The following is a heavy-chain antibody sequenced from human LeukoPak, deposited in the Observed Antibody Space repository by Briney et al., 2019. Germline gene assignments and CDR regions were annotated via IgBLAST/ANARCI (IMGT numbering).Heavy chain of an antibody. J-gene: IGHJ4*02. V-gene: IGHV1-18*01. CDR2: ISAYNGNT. CDR3: ARSYYYDSSGYRGWSDY. CDR1: GYTFTSYG. Sequence: ASVKVSCKASGYTFTSYGISWVRQAPGQGLEWMGWISAYNGNTNYAQKLQGRVTMTTDTSTSTAYMELRSLRSDDTAVYYCARSYYYDSSGYRGWSDYWGQGTLVTVSS. D-gene: IGHD3-22*01.